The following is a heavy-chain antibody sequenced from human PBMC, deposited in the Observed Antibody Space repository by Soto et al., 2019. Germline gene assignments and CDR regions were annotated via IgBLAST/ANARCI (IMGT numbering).Heavy chain of an antibody. Sequence: AAVKVYCQASGYNFTRYGIRWARQAPGQGLGWMGWISAYNGTTNYAQKLQGIVTMTTDTSTSTAYMELRSLRSDDTAVYYCARGPFKSSWYGADYYYYGMDVWGQGTTVTVSS. V-gene: IGHV1-18*04. D-gene: IGHD6-13*01. CDR1: GYNFTRYG. CDR2: ISAYNGTT. J-gene: IGHJ6*02. CDR3: ARGPFKSSWYGADYYYYGMDV.